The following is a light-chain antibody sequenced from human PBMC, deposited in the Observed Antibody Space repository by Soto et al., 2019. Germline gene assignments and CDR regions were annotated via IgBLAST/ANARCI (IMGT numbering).Light chain of an antibody. V-gene: IGLV1-40*01. J-gene: IGLJ2*01. Sequence: QSVLTQPPSVSGAPGLRVTISCTGSSSNIGSGYDVHWYQQLPGTAPKLLIYGNSNRPSGVPDRFSGSKSGTSASLAITGLQAEDEADYYCQSYDSSLSAVFGGRTKLTVL. CDR1: SSNIGSGYD. CDR2: GNS. CDR3: QSYDSSLSAV.